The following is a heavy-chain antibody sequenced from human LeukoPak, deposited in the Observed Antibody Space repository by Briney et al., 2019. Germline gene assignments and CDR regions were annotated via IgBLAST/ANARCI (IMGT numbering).Heavy chain of an antibody. J-gene: IGHJ6*02. Sequence: GRSLRRSCAASGFTFSSYGMHWVRQAPGKGLEWVAVISYDGSNKYYADSVKGRFTISRDNSKNTLYLQMNSLRAEDTAVYYCAFLSGARDYYYYYGMDVWGQGTTVTVSS. CDR3: AFLSGARDYYYYYGMDV. V-gene: IGHV3-30*03. CDR1: GFTFSSYG. CDR2: ISYDGSNK. D-gene: IGHD7-27*01.